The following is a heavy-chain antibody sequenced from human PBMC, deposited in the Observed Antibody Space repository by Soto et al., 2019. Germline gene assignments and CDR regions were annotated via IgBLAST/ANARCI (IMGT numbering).Heavy chain of an antibody. V-gene: IGHV4-34*01. CDR3: ARGGGGLRFLEWLPYPYYYYGMDV. J-gene: IGHJ6*02. D-gene: IGHD3-3*01. CDR2: INHSVST. Sequence: XASLSLTCAVYGGSVSGYYGSWIRQPPGKGLEWIGEINHSVSTNYNPSLKSRVTISVDTSKNQFSLKLSSVTAADTAVYYCARGGGGLRFLEWLPYPYYYYGMDVWGQGTTVTVSS. CDR1: GGSVSGYY.